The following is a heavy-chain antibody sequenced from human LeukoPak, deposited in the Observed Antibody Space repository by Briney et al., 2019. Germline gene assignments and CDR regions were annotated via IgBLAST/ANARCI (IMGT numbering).Heavy chain of an antibody. CDR1: GFSFSVYW. Sequence: GGSLRLSCAASGFSFSVYWMHWVRQAPGKGPVWVSRIKTDGSITDYADFVKGRFTISRDNSKNTLYLQMNSPRAEDTAVYYCAKDRRSSSWWNIFDYWGQGTLVTVSS. V-gene: IGHV3-74*01. CDR3: AKDRRSSSWWNIFDY. D-gene: IGHD6-13*01. J-gene: IGHJ4*02. CDR2: IKTDGSIT.